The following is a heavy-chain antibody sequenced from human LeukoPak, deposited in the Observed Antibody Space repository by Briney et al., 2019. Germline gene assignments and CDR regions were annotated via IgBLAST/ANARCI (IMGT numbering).Heavy chain of an antibody. D-gene: IGHD6-13*01. J-gene: IGHJ5*02. CDR1: GGTFSSYT. V-gene: IGHV1-69*02. Sequence: ASVKVSCKASGGTFSSYTIRWVRQAPGQGLEWMGRIIPILGIANYAQKFQGRVTITTDKSTSTAYMELSSLRSEDTAVYYCARALGGYSSSWYTPADNWFDPWGQGTLVTVSS. CDR3: ARALGGYSSSWYTPADNWFDP. CDR2: IIPILGIA.